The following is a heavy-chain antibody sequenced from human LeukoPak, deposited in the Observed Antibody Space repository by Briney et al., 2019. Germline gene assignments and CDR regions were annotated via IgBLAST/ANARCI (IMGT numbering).Heavy chain of an antibody. CDR1: GFTFSSYA. CDR3: AKNQGQWLVPVDY. CDR2: ISSNGGST. Sequence: GGSLRLSCSASGFTFSSYAMHWVRQAPGKGLEYVSAISSNGGSTYYADSVKGRFTISRDNSKNTLYLQMNNLRAEDTALYYCAKNQGQWLVPVDYWGQGTLVTVSS. V-gene: IGHV3-64*04. J-gene: IGHJ4*02. D-gene: IGHD6-19*01.